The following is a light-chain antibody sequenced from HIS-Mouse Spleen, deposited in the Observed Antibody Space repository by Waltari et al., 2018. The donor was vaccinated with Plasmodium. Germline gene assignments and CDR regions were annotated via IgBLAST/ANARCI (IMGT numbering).Light chain of an antibody. J-gene: IGLJ2*01. V-gene: IGLV2-14*01. CDR2: EVS. CDR1: SSDVGGYNY. Sequence: QSALTQPASVSGSPGQSITISCTGTSSDVGGYNYVSWYQQHPGKAPKLLIYEVSNRPSWVSNRFSGSKSVNTASLTISGLQAEDEADYYCSSYTSSSTVVFGGGTKLTVL. CDR3: SSYTSSSTVV.